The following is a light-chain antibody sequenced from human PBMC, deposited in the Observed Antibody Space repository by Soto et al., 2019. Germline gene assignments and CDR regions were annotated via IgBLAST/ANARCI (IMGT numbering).Light chain of an antibody. CDR1: QSISIW. CDR3: QQYSTYTPRT. V-gene: IGKV1-5*03. CDR2: KAS. Sequence: DIQITQSPSTLSSSVGDRVTITCRSSQSISIWLAWYQQKPGKAPKILIYKASSLESGVPSRFSGSGSGTEFTLTISSLQPDDFATYYCQQYSTYTPRTFGQGTKVDIK. J-gene: IGKJ1*01.